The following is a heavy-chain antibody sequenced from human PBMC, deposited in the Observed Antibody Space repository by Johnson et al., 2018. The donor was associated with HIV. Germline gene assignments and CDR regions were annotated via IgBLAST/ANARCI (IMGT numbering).Heavy chain of an antibody. CDR1: GFTVSSNY. CDR2: IYSGGST. V-gene: IGHV3-66*02. D-gene: IGHD6-13*01. J-gene: IGHJ3*01. Sequence: VQLVESGGGLVQRWGSLRLSCAASGFTVSSNYMTWVRQAPGKGLEWVSVIYSGGSTYYADSVKGRFTISRDHSENTLYLQMNSLRPEDTAVYFCARDGKYSSIGPDAFDVWGQGTMVAVSS. CDR3: ARDGKYSSIGPDAFDV.